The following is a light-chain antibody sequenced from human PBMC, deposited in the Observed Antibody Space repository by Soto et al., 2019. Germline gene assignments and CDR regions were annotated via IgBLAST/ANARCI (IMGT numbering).Light chain of an antibody. J-gene: IGKJ5*01. V-gene: IGKV3-11*01. CDR1: QSISSY. Sequence: EIVLTQSPATLSLSPRERATLSCRASQSISSYLAWYQQKPGQAPRLLIYDASNRATGIPARFSGSGSGTDFTLTLSSLEPEDFAVYYCQPRSNWPPITFGQGTRLEIK. CDR3: QPRSNWPPIT. CDR2: DAS.